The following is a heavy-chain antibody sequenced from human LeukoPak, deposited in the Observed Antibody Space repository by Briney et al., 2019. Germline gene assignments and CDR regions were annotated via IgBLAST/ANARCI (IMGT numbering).Heavy chain of an antibody. CDR2: IKQDGSEK. V-gene: IGHV3-7*01. J-gene: IGHJ4*02. Sequence: GGCLRLSCAASGFTFSSYWMSWVRQAPGKGLEWAANIKQDGSEKYYVDSVKGRFTISRDNAKNSLYLQMNSLRAEDTAVYYCARDPHDFWSGYHYDYWGQGTLVTVSS. CDR1: GFTFSSYW. D-gene: IGHD3-3*01. CDR3: ARDPHDFWSGYHYDY.